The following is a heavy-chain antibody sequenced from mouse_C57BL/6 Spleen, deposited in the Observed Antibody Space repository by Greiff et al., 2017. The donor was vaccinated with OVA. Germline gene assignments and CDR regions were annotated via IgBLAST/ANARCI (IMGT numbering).Heavy chain of an antibody. J-gene: IGHJ3*01. Sequence: QVQLQQPGAELVRPGSSVKLSCKASGYTFTSYWMDWVKQRPGQGLEWIGNIYPSDSETHYNQKFTDKATLTVDKSSSTAYMQLSSLTSEDSAVYYCARWRLDSSGYAYWGQGTLVTVSA. D-gene: IGHD3-2*02. CDR1: GYTFTSYW. V-gene: IGHV1-61*01. CDR3: ARWRLDSSGYAY. CDR2: IYPSDSET.